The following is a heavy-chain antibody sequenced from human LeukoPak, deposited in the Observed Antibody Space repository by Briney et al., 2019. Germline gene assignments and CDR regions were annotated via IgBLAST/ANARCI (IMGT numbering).Heavy chain of an antibody. CDR2: INPSSGGT. Sequence: GASVKVSCKASGYSFNSHYMHWVRQAPGQGLEWMGVINPSSGGTSYAQKFQGRVTVTRDMSTSTVYMELRSLRSEDTAVYYCARDLHLLDTTDYFDHWGQGTLVTVSS. CDR1: GYSFNSHY. CDR3: ARDLHLLDTTDYFDH. V-gene: IGHV1-46*02. D-gene: IGHD5-24*01. J-gene: IGHJ4*02.